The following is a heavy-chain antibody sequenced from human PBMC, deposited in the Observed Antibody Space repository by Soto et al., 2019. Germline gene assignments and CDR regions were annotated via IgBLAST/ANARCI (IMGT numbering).Heavy chain of an antibody. CDR2: IYHSGNT. CDR3: ARCCYYDSSGYYYPNWFDP. J-gene: IGHJ5*02. Sequence: SETLSLTCAVSGGSISSGGYSWSWVRQPPGKGLEWIGYIYHSGNTYYNPSLKSRVTISVGRSKNQFSLKLSSVTAADTAVYYCARCCYYDSSGYYYPNWFDPWGQGTLVTVSS. V-gene: IGHV4-30-2*01. CDR1: GGSISSGGYS. D-gene: IGHD3-22*01.